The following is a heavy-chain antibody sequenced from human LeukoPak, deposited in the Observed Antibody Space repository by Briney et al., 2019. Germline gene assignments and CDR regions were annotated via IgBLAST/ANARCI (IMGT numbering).Heavy chain of an antibody. J-gene: IGHJ4*02. D-gene: IGHD6-13*01. CDR3: ARPLGIAAAGTFVY. V-gene: IGHV3-21*01. CDR1: GFTFSSYS. Sequence: GGSLRLSCAASGFTFSSYSMNWVRQAPGKGLEWVSSISSSSSYIYYGDSVKGRFTISRDNAKNSLYLQMNSLRAEDTAVYYCARPLGIAAAGTFVYWGQGTLVTVSS. CDR2: ISSSSSYI.